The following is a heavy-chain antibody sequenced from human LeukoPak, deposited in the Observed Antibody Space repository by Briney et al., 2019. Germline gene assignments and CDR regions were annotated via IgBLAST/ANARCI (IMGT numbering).Heavy chain of an antibody. CDR3: ARSDWFDP. Sequence: PGGSLGLSCAASGFTFSGHWMHWVRQVPGKGLVWVSRSKSDGSSTSYADSVKGRFTISRDNAKNTLYLQMNSLRVEDTAVYYCARSDWFDPWGQGTLVIVSS. CDR2: SKSDGSST. V-gene: IGHV3-74*01. CDR1: GFTFSGHW. J-gene: IGHJ5*02.